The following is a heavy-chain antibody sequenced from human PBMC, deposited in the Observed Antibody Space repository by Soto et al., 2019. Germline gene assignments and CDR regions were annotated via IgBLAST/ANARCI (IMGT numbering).Heavy chain of an antibody. V-gene: IGHV4-31*03. CDR2: IYYSGST. CDR3: ARHKTYYYGSGSYSPYYYYYYMDV. CDR1: GGSISSGGYY. D-gene: IGHD3-10*01. Sequence: QVQLQESGPGLVKPSQTLSLTCTVFGGSISSGGYYWSWIRQHPGKGLEWIGYIYYSGSTYYNPSLKSRVTISVDTSKNQFSLKLSSVTAADTAVYYCARHKTYYYGSGSYSPYYYYYYMDVWGKGTTVTVSS. J-gene: IGHJ6*03.